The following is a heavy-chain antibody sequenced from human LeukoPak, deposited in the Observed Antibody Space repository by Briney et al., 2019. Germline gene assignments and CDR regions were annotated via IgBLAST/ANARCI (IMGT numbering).Heavy chain of an antibody. Sequence: PGGSLRLSCVASGFTFSSYAMSWVRQAPGKGLEWVSAISGSGGSTYYADSVKGRFTISRDNSKNTLYLQMNSLRAEDTAVYYCAKDVGGYDSSGYYYEVLDFDYWGQGTLVTVSS. D-gene: IGHD3-22*01. CDR3: AKDVGGYDSSGYYYEVLDFDY. CDR2: ISGSGGST. CDR1: GFTFSSYA. J-gene: IGHJ4*02. V-gene: IGHV3-23*01.